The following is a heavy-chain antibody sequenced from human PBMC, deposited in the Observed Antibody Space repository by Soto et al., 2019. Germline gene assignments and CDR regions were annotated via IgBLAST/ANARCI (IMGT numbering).Heavy chain of an antibody. Sequence: SETLSLTCTVSGGSISSSSYYWVWIRQPPGKGLEWIGSIYYSGSTYYNPSLRSRVTISVDTSKDQFSLQLSSVTAAVTAVYFCARTRATPASRNLDYWGQGSMVTVSS. V-gene: IGHV4-39*01. CDR3: ARTRATPASRNLDY. CDR2: IYYSGST. CDR1: GGSISSSSYY. J-gene: IGHJ4*02. D-gene: IGHD1-1*01.